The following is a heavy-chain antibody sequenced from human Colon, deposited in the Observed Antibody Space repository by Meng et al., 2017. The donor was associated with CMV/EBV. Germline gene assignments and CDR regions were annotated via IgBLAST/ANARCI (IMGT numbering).Heavy chain of an antibody. V-gene: IGHV1-8*01. Sequence: ASVTVSCKASGYTFTSYGINWVRQATGQGLEWMGWMNPNSGNTGYAQKFQGRVTMTRNTSISTAYMELSSLRSEDTAVYYCARLRVQLWLRVGYYYYGMDVWGQGTTVTVSS. CDR3: ARLRVQLWLRVGYYYYGMDV. D-gene: IGHD5-18*01. CDR2: MNPNSGNT. J-gene: IGHJ6*02. CDR1: GYTFTSYG.